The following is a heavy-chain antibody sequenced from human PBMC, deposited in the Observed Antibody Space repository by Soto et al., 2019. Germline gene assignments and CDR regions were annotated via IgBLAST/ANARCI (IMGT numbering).Heavy chain of an antibody. CDR1: GFPFSNYA. V-gene: IGHV3-23*01. Sequence: VQLLESGGSLVQPGGSLTLSCAASGFPFSNYAMSWVRQTPEKGLEWVAAISGGGNDRYYADFVKGRFTFSRDNSRNILYLQMTCLRAEDTATYYCARSLFMVAPDNEPFDYWGQGTLVTVSS. CDR2: ISGGGNDR. CDR3: ARSLFMVAPDNEPFDY. J-gene: IGHJ4*02. D-gene: IGHD5-12*01.